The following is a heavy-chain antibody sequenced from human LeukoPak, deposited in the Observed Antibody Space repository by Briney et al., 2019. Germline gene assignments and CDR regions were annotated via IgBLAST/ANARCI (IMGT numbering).Heavy chain of an antibody. Sequence: PGGSLLLSCAASGFTFSSYGMHWVRPAPGKGLEWVAVIWYDGSNKYYADSVKGRFTISRDNSKNTLYLQMNSLRAEDTAVYYCARGRRLGPFDIWGQGTMVTVSS. CDR3: ARGRRLGPFDI. J-gene: IGHJ3*02. D-gene: IGHD1-1*01. CDR1: GFTFSSYG. V-gene: IGHV3-33*01. CDR2: IWYDGSNK.